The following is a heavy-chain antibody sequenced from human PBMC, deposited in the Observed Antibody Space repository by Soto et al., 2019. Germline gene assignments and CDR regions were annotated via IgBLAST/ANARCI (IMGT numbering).Heavy chain of an antibody. J-gene: IGHJ6*02. CDR1: GDSVSSNSAA. CDR2: TYYRSKWYN. CDR3: ARDRLAVAGTPAFYYYYYGMDV. V-gene: IGHV6-1*01. Sequence: PSQTLSLTCAIPGDSVSSNSAAWNWIRQSPSRGLEWLGRTYYRSKWYNDYAVSVKSRITINPDTSKNQFSLQLNSVTPEDTAVYYCARDRLAVAGTPAFYYYYYGMDVWGQGTTVTVSS. D-gene: IGHD6-19*01.